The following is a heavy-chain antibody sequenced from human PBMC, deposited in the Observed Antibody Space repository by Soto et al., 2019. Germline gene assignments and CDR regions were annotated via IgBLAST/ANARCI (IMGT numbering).Heavy chain of an antibody. J-gene: IGHJ4*02. CDR1: GYTFTVYY. D-gene: IGHD1-26*01. CDR3: ARDLAKGGGSAGFDY. Sequence: ASVKVSCKASGYTFTVYYMHWVRQAPGQGLEWMGWINPKSGGTMYPQKFQGRVTMTWDTSISTAYMALTRLRSDDTAVYYCARDLAKGGGSAGFDYWAQGTLVTFSS. V-gene: IGHV1-2*02. CDR2: INPKSGGT.